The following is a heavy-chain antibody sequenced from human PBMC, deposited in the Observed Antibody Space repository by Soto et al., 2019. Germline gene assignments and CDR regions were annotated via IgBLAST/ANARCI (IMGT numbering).Heavy chain of an antibody. V-gene: IGHV1-69*08. CDR1: GGTFSSYT. CDR3: ARDEGIDGGYDR. J-gene: IGHJ4*02. Sequence: QVQLVQSGAEVKKPGSSVKVSCKASGGTFSSYTISWVRQAPGQGLEWMGRIIPILGIANYAQKFQGRVTITADKSTSTAYMELSSLRSEDTAVYYSARDEGIDGGYDRWGQGTLVTVSS. CDR2: IIPILGIA. D-gene: IGHD5-12*01.